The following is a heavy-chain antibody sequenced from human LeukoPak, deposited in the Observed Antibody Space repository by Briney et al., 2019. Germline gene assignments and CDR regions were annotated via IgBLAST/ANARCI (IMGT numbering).Heavy chain of an antibody. V-gene: IGHV4-59*08. CDR3: ARGYYYDSSGYLYYFDY. CDR1: GGSTSSDY. J-gene: IGHJ4*02. CDR2: VYNSGDT. Sequence: PSETLSLTCTVSGGSTSSDYWSWIRQSPGKGLEWVGYVYNSGDTGKNPSLKSRVTILLDTSKNQCSLKLTSVSAADTAVYYCARGYYYDSSGYLYYFDYWGQGTLVTVSS. D-gene: IGHD3-22*01.